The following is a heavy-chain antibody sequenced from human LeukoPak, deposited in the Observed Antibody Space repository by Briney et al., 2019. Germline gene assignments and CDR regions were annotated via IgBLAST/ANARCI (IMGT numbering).Heavy chain of an antibody. Sequence: SVKVSCKASGGTFSSYAISWVRQAPGQGLEWMGRIIPILGIANYAQKFQGRVTITADKSTSTAYMELSSLRSEDTAVYYCARGRGNWNYLGYWGQGTLVTVSS. J-gene: IGHJ4*02. V-gene: IGHV1-69*04. CDR1: GGTFSSYA. CDR2: IIPILGIA. CDR3: ARGRGNWNYLGY. D-gene: IGHD1-20*01.